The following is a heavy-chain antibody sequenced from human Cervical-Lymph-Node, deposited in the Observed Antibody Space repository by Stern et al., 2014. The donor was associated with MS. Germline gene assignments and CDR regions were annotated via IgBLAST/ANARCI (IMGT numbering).Heavy chain of an antibody. V-gene: IGHV1-8*01. CDR2: IHPNSDRS. D-gene: IGHD1-26*01. Sequence: QVQLVESGAEVKKPGASVKVSCKASGYTFTDYEINWVRQAPGQGLEWMGWIHPNSDRSGYAQRVQGRVTKTRHTSITTAYMELSSLRSEDTAVYYCAREGVIVVPNLFDSWGQGTLVIVSS. CDR3: AREGVIVVPNLFDS. J-gene: IGHJ4*02. CDR1: GYTFTDYE.